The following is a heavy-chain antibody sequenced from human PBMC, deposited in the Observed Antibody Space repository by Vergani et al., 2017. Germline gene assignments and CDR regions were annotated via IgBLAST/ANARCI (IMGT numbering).Heavy chain of an antibody. D-gene: IGHD5-24*01. CDR1: GYTFNSYG. CDR3: ARETRDTPSSLDY. J-gene: IGHJ4*02. Sequence: QVQLVESGGGVVQPGRSLRLSCAASGYTFNSYGMHWVRQAPGKGLEWVAVISYDGSNKYYADSVKGRFTISKDISKNTLYLQMNSLRGDDTAVYYCARETRDTPSSLDYWGQGTLVTVSS. V-gene: IGHV3-30*03. CDR2: ISYDGSNK.